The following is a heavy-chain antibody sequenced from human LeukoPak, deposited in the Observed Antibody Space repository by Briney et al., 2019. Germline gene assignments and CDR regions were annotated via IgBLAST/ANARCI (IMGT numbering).Heavy chain of an antibody. CDR1: GGSFSGDF. D-gene: IGHD3-22*01. V-gene: IGHV4-34*01. CDR3: ASPSDYDSSGYPGGP. J-gene: IGHJ5*02. Sequence: SETLSLTCAVYGGSFSGDFWSWIRQSPGKGLEWIGEINHSGSTNYNPSLKSRVTISVDTSKNQFSLKLSSVTAADTAVYYCASPSDYDSSGYPGGPWGQGTLVTVSS. CDR2: INHSGST.